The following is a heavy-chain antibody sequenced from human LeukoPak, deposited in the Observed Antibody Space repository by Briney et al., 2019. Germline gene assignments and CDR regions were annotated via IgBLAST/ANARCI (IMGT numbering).Heavy chain of an antibody. CDR2: TREDGSEK. Sequence: GGSLRLPCAASGFIFSNYWMSWVRQAPWKGLEWVANTREDGSEKYYVDSVKGRFTIPRDNAKNSLYLQMNSLRAEDTAVYYCARTTYTEWFGELLGGPTFDYWGQGTLVTVSS. CDR3: ARTTYTEWFGELLGGPTFDY. D-gene: IGHD3-10*01. V-gene: IGHV3-7*01. CDR1: GFIFSNYW. J-gene: IGHJ4*02.